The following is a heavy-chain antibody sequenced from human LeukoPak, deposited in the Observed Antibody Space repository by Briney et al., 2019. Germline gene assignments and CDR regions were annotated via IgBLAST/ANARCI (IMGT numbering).Heavy chain of an antibody. D-gene: IGHD6-6*01. V-gene: IGHV3-30*04. CDR3: ARDLGSSDLFDY. CDR1: GFTFSSYA. Sequence: GRSLRLSCAASGFTFSSYAMHWVRQAPGKGLEWVAVISYDGSNKYYADFVKGRFTISRDNSKNTLYLQMNSLRAEDTAVYYCARDLGSSDLFDYWGQGTLVTVSS. CDR2: ISYDGSNK. J-gene: IGHJ4*02.